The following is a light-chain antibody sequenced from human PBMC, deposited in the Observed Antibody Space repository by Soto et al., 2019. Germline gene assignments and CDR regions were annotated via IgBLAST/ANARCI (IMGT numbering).Light chain of an antibody. CDR3: QQYGPSVT. CDR2: GAS. CDR1: QSVTSSY. V-gene: IGKV3-20*01. J-gene: IGKJ4*01. Sequence: EIVLTQSPGTLSLSPGERASLSCRASQSVTSSYLAWYQQKPGQAPRLLIYGASSRASGISDRFRGSGSGTDFTLTISRLEPEDVAVYYCQQYGPSVTFGGGTKVEIK.